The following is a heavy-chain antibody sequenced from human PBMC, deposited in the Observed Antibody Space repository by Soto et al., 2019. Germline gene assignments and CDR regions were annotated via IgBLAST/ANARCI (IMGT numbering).Heavy chain of an antibody. V-gene: IGHV1-18*01. CDR3: ARDMSSSSWVPRVFDI. CDR1: GYTFISFG. CDR2: ISAYNGNT. Sequence: ASVKVSCKASGYTFISFGISWVRQAPGQGLEWMGWISAYNGNTNYAQKLQGRVTMTRDTSTSTVYMELSSLTSEDTAVYYCARDMSSSSWVPRVFDIWGQGTMVTVSS. J-gene: IGHJ3*02. D-gene: IGHD6-13*01.